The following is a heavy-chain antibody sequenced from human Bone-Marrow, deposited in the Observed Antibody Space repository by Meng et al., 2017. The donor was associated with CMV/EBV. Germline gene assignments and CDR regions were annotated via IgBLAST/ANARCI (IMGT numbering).Heavy chain of an antibody. CDR1: GLNFNRW. CDR3: ASLDTATFPGVAH. D-gene: IGHD5-18*01. CDR2: IKPDEIEI. J-gene: IGHJ5*02. V-gene: IGHV3-7*01. Sequence: GESLKISYAASGLNFNRWMSWVRQAPGKGLEWVAMIKPDEIEIHYVDSVKGRFTISRDNAKKSLYLQMNSLRVEDTAVYFCASLDTATFPGVAHWGQGKRVNGAS.